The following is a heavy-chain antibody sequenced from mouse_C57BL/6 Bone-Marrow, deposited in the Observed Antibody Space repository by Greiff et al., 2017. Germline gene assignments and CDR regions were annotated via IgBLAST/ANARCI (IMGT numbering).Heavy chain of an antibody. CDR3: APNGSYCYVDV. Sequence: VQLQQPGAALVKPGASVKLSCKASGYTFTSYWMHWVKQRPGQGLEWIGMIHPNSGSTNYNEKFKSKATLTVEKSSSTAYMQLSRLTSEDSAVYYCAPNGSYCYVDVWGTGTTVTVSS. V-gene: IGHV1-64*01. CDR1: GYTFTSYW. D-gene: IGHD6-1*01. CDR2: IHPNSGST. J-gene: IGHJ1*03.